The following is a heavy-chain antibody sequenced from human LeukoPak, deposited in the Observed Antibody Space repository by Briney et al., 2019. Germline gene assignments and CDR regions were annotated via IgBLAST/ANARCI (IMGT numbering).Heavy chain of an antibody. D-gene: IGHD5-12*01. CDR3: ARGGYSGYDPLYYFDY. V-gene: IGHV1-46*01. CDR1: GYTFTSYY. CDR2: INPSGGST. J-gene: IGHJ4*02. Sequence: ASVKVSCTASGYTFTSYYMHWVRQAPGQGLEWMGIINPSGGSTSYAQKFQGRVTMTKDTSTSTVYMELSSLRSEDTAVYYCARGGYSGYDPLYYFDYWGQGTLVTVSS.